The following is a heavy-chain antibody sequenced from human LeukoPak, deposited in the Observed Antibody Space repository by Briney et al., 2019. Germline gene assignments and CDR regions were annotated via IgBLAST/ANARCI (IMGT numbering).Heavy chain of an antibody. CDR2: IIPIFGTA. CDR3: AREREGLGYCSSTSCYTNWFDP. V-gene: IGHV1-69*05. CDR1: GGTFSSYA. J-gene: IGHJ5*02. D-gene: IGHD2-2*02. Sequence: ASVKVSCKASGGTFSSYAICWVRLAPGQGLEWMGGIIPIFGTANYAQKFQGRVTITTDDSTSTAYMELSSMRSEDTAVYYCAREREGLGYCSSTSCYTNWFDPWGQGTLVTVSS.